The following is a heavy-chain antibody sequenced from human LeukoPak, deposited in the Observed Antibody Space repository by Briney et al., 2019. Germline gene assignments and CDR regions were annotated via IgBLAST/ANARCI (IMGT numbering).Heavy chain of an antibody. Sequence: PGGSLRLSCAASGFTFSSYAMSWVRQAPGKGLEWVSAISGSGGSTYYADSVKGRFTISRDNSKNTLYLQMNSLRAEDTAVYYCAKDAPTGIYCSSTSCWIDYWGQGTLVTVSS. J-gene: IGHJ4*02. CDR3: AKDAPTGIYCSSTSCWIDY. CDR2: ISGSGGST. D-gene: IGHD2-2*01. V-gene: IGHV3-23*01. CDR1: GFTFSSYA.